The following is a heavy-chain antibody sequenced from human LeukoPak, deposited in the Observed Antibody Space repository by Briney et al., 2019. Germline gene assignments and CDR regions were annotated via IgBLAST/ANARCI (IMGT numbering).Heavy chain of an antibody. D-gene: IGHD3-16*01. V-gene: IGHV1-18*01. J-gene: IGHJ5*02. CDR1: GYTFTSYG. Sequence: GASVKVSCKASGYTFTSYGISWVRQAPGQGLEWTGWISAYNGNTNYAQKLQGRVTMTTDTSTSTAYMELRSLRSDDTAVYYCATVLGWQRLDWFDPWGQGTLVTVSS. CDR2: ISAYNGNT. CDR3: ATVLGWQRLDWFDP.